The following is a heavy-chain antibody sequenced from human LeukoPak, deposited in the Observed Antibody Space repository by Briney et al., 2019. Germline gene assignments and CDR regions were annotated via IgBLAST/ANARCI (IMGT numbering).Heavy chain of an antibody. CDR2: IDWNGGST. CDR1: GFTFDDYG. V-gene: IGHV3-20*04. J-gene: IGHJ4*02. D-gene: IGHD3-16*02. CDR3: ARPGPTFGGVITYFDY. Sequence: GGSLRLSCAASGFTFDDYGMSWVRQAPGKGLEWVSGIDWNGGSTGYADSVKGRFTISRDNAKNSLYLQMNSLRAEDTALYYCARPGPTFGGVITYFDYWGQGTLVTISS.